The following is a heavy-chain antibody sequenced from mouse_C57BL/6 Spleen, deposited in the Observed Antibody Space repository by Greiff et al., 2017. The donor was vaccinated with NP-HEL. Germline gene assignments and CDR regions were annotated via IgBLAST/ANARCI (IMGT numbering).Heavy chain of an antibody. CDR1: GFSLTSYG. D-gene: IGHD1-1*01. CDR2: IWGDGSA. V-gene: IGHV2-3*01. CDR3: AKQEYYGSSYDWYFDV. Sequence: VKLMESGPGLVAPSQSLSITCTVSGFSLTSYGVSWVRQPPGKGLEWLGVIWGDGSANNHSALISRLSTSKANPRSQGVLKLNSLQTEDSATYYCAKQEYYGSSYDWYFDVWGTGTTVTVSS. J-gene: IGHJ1*03.